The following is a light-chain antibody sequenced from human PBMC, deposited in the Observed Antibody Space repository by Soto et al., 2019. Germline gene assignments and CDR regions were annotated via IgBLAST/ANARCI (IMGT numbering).Light chain of an antibody. J-gene: IGLJ1*01. CDR3: SSYSRSTAYV. CDR1: SSDVGGYKY. Sequence: QSVLTQPASVSGSPGQSITISCTGTSSDVGGYKYVSWHQLHPGKAPKLIIYEVGNRPSGVSNRFSGSKSGNTASLTISGLQAEDEADYYCSSYSRSTAYVFGTGTKVTVL. CDR2: EVG. V-gene: IGLV2-14*01.